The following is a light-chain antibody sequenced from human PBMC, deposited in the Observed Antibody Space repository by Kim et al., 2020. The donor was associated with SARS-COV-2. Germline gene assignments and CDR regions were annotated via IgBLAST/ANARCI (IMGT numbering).Light chain of an antibody. CDR2: DVS. CDR1: QGSTGA. CDR3: QQFESYPLT. Sequence: ASVGDRVISTCRASQGSTGALAWYQQKPGIAPKLLIYDVSSLESGVPSRFSGSGSGTVFTLTISGLQPEDFVTYYCQQFESYPLTFGQGTRLEIK. J-gene: IGKJ5*01. V-gene: IGKV1-13*02.